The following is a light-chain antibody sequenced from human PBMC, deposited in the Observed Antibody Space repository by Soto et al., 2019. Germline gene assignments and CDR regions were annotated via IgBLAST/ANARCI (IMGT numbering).Light chain of an antibody. Sequence: QSVLTQAPSASGTPGQRVTISCSGASSNIGSKTVNWYQQLPGMAPKLLIFNNHQRPSGVPDRFSGSKSGTSASLAIIGLQSEDEADYYCAAWDDSLNACVFGTGTQLTVL. J-gene: IGLJ1*01. CDR2: NNH. CDR1: SSNIGSKT. CDR3: AAWDDSLNACV. V-gene: IGLV1-44*01.